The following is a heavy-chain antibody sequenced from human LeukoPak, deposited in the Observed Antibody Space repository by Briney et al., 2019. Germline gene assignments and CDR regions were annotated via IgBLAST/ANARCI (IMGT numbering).Heavy chain of an antibody. CDR2: IKQDGSEK. Sequence: GGSLRLSCTTSGFNFRAYWMAWVRQAPGKGLEWVANIKQDGSEKYYVDSVKGRFTISRDNAKNSLYLQMNSLRAEDTAVYYCARLRGGELFDYWGQGTLVTVSS. J-gene: IGHJ4*02. V-gene: IGHV3-7*01. CDR3: ARLRGGELFDY. D-gene: IGHD1-26*01. CDR1: GFNFRAYW.